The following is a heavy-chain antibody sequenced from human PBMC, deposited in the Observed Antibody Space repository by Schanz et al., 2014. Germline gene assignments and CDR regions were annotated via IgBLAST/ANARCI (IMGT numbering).Heavy chain of an antibody. D-gene: IGHD3-3*01. CDR1: GYIFNDYG. Sequence: QVQLVQSEGEVKKPGASVKVSCKASGYIFNDYGLTWVRQAPGQGLEWMGWISVHNGNTNYAQKFQGRVTMFTDTSTSTAYMELRSLRSDDTAVYYCARDNFRFYYWGQGTLVTVSS. V-gene: IGHV1-18*01. CDR2: ISVHNGNT. CDR3: ARDNFRFYY. J-gene: IGHJ4*02.